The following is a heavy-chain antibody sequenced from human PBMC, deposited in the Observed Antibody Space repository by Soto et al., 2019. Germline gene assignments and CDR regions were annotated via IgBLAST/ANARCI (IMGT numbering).Heavy chain of an antibody. V-gene: IGHV1-58*01. CDR1: GFGFTSSA. J-gene: IGHJ4*02. CDR2: IVVGSGNT. Sequence: LNVSCKASGFGFTSSAVQWVRQACGQRLEWIGWIVVGSGNTNYAQKFQERVTITRDMSTSTVYMEVSGLRSEDTAVYYCAREGNGGYSGWAHWGQGTLVTVSS. D-gene: IGHD2-21*02. CDR3: AREGNGGYSGWAH.